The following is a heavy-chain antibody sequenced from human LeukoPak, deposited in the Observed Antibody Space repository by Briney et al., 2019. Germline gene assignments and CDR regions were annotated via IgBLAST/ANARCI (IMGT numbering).Heavy chain of an antibody. CDR2: ITGNVGST. J-gene: IGHJ4*02. CDR3: ARDSGSYLQPTDY. D-gene: IGHD1-26*01. Sequence: GSLRLSCAASVFTSTTYAMTCVRHAPEKGGEWGSSITGNVGSTYYTDSLKGRFSISRDNSKNTLYLQMDSLRAEETAVYNCARDSGSYLQPTDYWGQGTLVTVSS. V-gene: IGHV3-23*01. CDR1: VFTSTTYA.